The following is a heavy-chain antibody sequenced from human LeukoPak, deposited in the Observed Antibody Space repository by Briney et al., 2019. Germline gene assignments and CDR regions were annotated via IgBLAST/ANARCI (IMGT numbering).Heavy chain of an antibody. V-gene: IGHV1-18*01. CDR2: ISVYNGNT. CDR3: ATPQGSSSFFDY. J-gene: IGHJ4*02. CDR1: GYTFTSYG. Sequence: ASVKVSCKASGYTFTSYGISWVRQAPGQGLEWMGWISVYNGNTNYAQKLQGRVTMTRDTSTSTVYMELSSLRSEDTAVYYCATPQGSSSFFDYWGQGTLVTVSS. D-gene: IGHD6-6*01.